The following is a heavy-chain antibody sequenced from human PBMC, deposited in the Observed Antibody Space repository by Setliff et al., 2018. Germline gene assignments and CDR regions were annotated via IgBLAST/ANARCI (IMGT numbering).Heavy chain of an antibody. V-gene: IGHV4-31*03. J-gene: IGHJ5*02. D-gene: IGHD3-16*01. CDR1: GDSIGRGGYY. CDR2: IYYSGST. Sequence: KPSETLSLTCSVSGDSIGRGGYYWSWIRQQPGKGLEWVASIYYSGSTYYNPSLKSRLRVSMDSSKNQFYLDLSSVTAADMAVYYCARDRRGGYGAINWFDPWGQGTLVTVSS. CDR3: ARDRRGGYGAINWFDP.